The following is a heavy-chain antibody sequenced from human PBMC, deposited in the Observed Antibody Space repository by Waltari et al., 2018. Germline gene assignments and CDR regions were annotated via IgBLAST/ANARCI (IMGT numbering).Heavy chain of an antibody. CDR3: TALKS. J-gene: IGHJ5*02. CDR1: GFSFNNTW. Sequence: EVQLVESGGGLVKPGGSLGPSWSASGFSFNNTWLSWVRQAPGKGLEWVGRIKSKSDGETTDYSAPVKGRFTISRDDSKTTLYLQMNSLKTEDTAVYFCTALKSWGQGALVIVSS. V-gene: IGHV3-15*01. CDR2: IKSKSDGETT.